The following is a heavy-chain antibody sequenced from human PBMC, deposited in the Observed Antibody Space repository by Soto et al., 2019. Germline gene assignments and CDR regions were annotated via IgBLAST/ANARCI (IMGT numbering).Heavy chain of an antibody. Sequence: ASVKVSCKASAYTFTDYYIHWVRQAPGQGLEWMGFVNPRTGGTDYAQNFQGRVTMTGDTSLSTAYMELSSLKSDDTALYYCARDQEPTVPFAYWGQGTLVTVSS. V-gene: IGHV1-2*02. CDR1: AYTFTDYY. J-gene: IGHJ4*02. CDR3: ARDQEPTVPFAY. CDR2: VNPRTGGT.